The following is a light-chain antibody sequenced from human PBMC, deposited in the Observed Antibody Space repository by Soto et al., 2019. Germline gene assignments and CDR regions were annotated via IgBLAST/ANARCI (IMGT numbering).Light chain of an antibody. CDR1: SSDIGSNQ. V-gene: IGLV1-47*02. J-gene: IGLJ3*02. Sequence: LAQPPSASGTPGQRVTISCSGSSSDIGSNQVYWYQQLPGTAPRLLIYSSNQRHSGVPDRFSGSKSGTSASLAISGLRSDDEADYFCAAWDDSLSGWVFGAGTKLTVL. CDR3: AAWDDSLSGWV. CDR2: SSN.